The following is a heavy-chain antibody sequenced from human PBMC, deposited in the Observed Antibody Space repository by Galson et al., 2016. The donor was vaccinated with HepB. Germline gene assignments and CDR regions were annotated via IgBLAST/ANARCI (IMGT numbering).Heavy chain of an antibody. D-gene: IGHD2-2*02. J-gene: IGHJ3*02. V-gene: IGHV3-30*03. Sequence: SLRLSCAASGFSFGSYAMHWVRQTPAKGLEWVAVISGDGTNKYYADSVKGRFTISRDNSKSTLYLQMSSLRVEDTAIYYCARGRTTSCNSAFDIWGQGTMVTVSS. CDR3: ARGRTTSCNSAFDI. CDR2: ISGDGTNK. CDR1: GFSFGSYA.